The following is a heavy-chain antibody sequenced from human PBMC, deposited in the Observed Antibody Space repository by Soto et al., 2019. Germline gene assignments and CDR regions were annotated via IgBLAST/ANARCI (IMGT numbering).Heavy chain of an antibody. CDR2: FDPEDGTT. Sequence: ASVKVSCKVSAYALTELSMHRVRQAPGKGPECLGGFDPEDGTTTSAQTFQRRVTVTEDTSTYHSSMELSSLRSEDTAVYYCARHSTIYRKSLDYWGQGTLVTVSS. J-gene: IGHJ4*02. V-gene: IGHV1-24*01. D-gene: IGHD2-2*01. CDR1: AYALTELS. CDR3: ARHSTIYRKSLDY.